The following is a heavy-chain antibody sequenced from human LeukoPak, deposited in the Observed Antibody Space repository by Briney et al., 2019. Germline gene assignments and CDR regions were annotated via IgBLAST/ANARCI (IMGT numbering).Heavy chain of an antibody. CDR1: GYSISSGYY. D-gene: IGHD2-2*01. Sequence: SETLSLTCTVSGYSISSGYYWGWIRQPPGKGLEWIGSIYHSGSTYYNPSLKSRVTISVDTSKNQFSLKLSSVTAADTAVYYCARWTSYCSSTSCKGMDYYYYYMDVWGKGTTVTVSS. CDR2: IYHSGST. CDR3: ARWTSYCSSTSCKGMDYYYYYMDV. J-gene: IGHJ6*03. V-gene: IGHV4-38-2*02.